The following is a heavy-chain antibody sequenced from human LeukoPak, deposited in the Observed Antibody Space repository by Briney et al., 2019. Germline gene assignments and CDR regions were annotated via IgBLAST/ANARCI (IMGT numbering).Heavy chain of an antibody. V-gene: IGHV5-51*01. D-gene: IGHD3-22*01. CDR2: IYPGDSDT. Sequence: GESLKISCKASGYTFTNYWIGWVRQIPGKGLEWMGIIYPGDSDTRYSPSFQGQVTISADKSISTAYLPWSSLKASDTAMYYCARVYDSSGKLDYWGQGTLVTVSS. CDR3: ARVYDSSGKLDY. CDR1: GYTFTNYW. J-gene: IGHJ4*02.